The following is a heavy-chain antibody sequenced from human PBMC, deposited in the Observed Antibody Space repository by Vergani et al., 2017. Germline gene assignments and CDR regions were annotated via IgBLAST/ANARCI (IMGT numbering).Heavy chain of an antibody. Sequence: QVQLQQWGAGLLKPSETLSLTCAVYGGSFSGYYWSWIRQPPGKGLEWIGEINHSGSTNYNPSLKSRVTISVDTSKNQFSLKLSSVTAADTAVYYCARDRRVTMVRGVAVYYYGMDVWGQGTTVTVSS. V-gene: IGHV4-34*01. J-gene: IGHJ6*02. CDR3: ARDRRVTMVRGVAVYYYGMDV. CDR2: INHSGST. CDR1: GGSFSGYY. D-gene: IGHD3-10*01.